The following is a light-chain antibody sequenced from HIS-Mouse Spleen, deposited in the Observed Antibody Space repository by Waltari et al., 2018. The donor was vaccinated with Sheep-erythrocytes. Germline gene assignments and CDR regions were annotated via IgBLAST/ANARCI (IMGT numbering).Light chain of an antibody. J-gene: IGKJ4*01. CDR3: QQYNNWPPLT. CDR2: GAS. CDR1: QSVSSN. V-gene: IGKV3-15*01. Sequence: EIVMTQSPATLSVSPGERVPLSCRASQSVSSNLAWYQQKPGQAPRLLNYGASTRATGIPARFSGSGSGTEFTLTISSMQSEDFAVYYCQQYNNWPPLTFGGGTKVEIK.